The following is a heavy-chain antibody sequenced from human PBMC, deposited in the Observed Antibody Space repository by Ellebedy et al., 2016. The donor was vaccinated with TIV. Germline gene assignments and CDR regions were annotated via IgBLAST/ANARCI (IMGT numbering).Heavy chain of an antibody. Sequence: GESLKISCTASGFTFRSYDMHCVRQAPGKELEWVALISCDANNKYFADTVKGRFTISRDNSKNTLYLKMNTLRPEDTAVYYCAKVPVGFCNRPFCFYLDDWGQGTLVSVSS. D-gene: IGHD2-2*03. CDR1: GFTFRSYD. CDR3: AKVPVGFCNRPFCFYLDD. CDR2: ISCDANNK. J-gene: IGHJ4*02. V-gene: IGHV3-30*18.